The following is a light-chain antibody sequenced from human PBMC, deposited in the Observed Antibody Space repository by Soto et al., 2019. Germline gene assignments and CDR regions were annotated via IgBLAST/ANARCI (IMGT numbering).Light chain of an antibody. J-gene: IGKJ5*01. CDR3: XXYXSTIT. Sequence: DIVMTQSPDSLAVSLGERATISCKSSQNILYSSNNXXYLGWYQQKPGQPPKLLIYWASTRESGVPDRFSGSGSGTDXTLTISSLQPEDVXXXXXXXYXSTITFGQGTRLEIK. CDR2: WAS. V-gene: IGKV4-1*01. CDR1: QNILYSSNNXXY.